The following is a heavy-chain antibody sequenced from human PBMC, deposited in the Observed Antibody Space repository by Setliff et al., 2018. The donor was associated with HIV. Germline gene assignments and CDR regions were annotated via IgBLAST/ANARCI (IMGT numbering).Heavy chain of an antibody. J-gene: IGHJ4*02. V-gene: IGHV4-61*08. CDR3: ARGGYYFDY. D-gene: IGHD3-16*01. CDR1: GGSISSGGYY. Sequence: SETLSLTCTVSGGSISSGGYYWSWIRQHPGKGLEWIGYIYPSGSTNFNPSLKSRLTMSVDTSKNQFSLKLSSVTAADTAVYYCARGGYYFDYWGQGTLVTVSS. CDR2: IYPSGST.